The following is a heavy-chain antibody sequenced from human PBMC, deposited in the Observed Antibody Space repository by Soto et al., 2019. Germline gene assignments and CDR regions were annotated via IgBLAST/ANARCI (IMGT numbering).Heavy chain of an antibody. D-gene: IGHD3-10*01. CDR3: ARGGHYGWSRDNWFDP. CDR2: ISHDGTSR. Sequence: PGGSLRLSCEGSGFTFSNYGSHWVRQAPGKGPVWLSRISHDGTSRSYADYVEGRFTGSRDNAKNTVYLQMNSLRPEDTVFFFCARGGHYGWSRDNWFDPWGQGTLVTVS. J-gene: IGHJ5*02. CDR1: GFTFSNYG. V-gene: IGHV3-74*01.